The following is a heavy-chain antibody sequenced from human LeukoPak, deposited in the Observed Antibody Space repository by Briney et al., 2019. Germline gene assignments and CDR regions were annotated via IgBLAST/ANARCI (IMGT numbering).Heavy chain of an antibody. CDR2: ISSSSSTI. J-gene: IGHJ4*02. D-gene: IGHD4-17*01. Sequence: GGSLRLSCAASGFTFSSYSMNWVRQAPGKGPEWVSYISSSSSTIYYADSVKGRFTISRDNAKNSLYLQMNSLRAEDTAVYYCAQLHDYGDYGGTYWGQGTLVTVSP. CDR1: GFTFSSYS. CDR3: AQLHDYGDYGGTY. V-gene: IGHV3-48*01.